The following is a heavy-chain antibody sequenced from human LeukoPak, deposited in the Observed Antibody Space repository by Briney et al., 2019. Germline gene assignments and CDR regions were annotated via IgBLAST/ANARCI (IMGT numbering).Heavy chain of an antibody. CDR3: ARDEHIVVVVVATGRHFDP. D-gene: IGHD2-15*01. CDR2: ISAYNGNT. Sequence: ASVKVSCKASGYTFTSYGISWVRQAPGQGLEWMGWISAYNGNTNYAQKLQGRVTMTTDTSTNTAYMELRSLRADDTAVYYCARDEHIVVVVVATGRHFDPWGQGTLVTVSS. CDR1: GYTFTSYG. V-gene: IGHV1-18*01. J-gene: IGHJ5*02.